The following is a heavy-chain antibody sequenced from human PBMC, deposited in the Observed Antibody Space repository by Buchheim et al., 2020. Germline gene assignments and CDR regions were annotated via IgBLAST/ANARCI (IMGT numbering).Heavy chain of an antibody. J-gene: IGHJ4*02. CDR2: ISGSGGST. V-gene: IGHV3-23*01. D-gene: IGHD6-19*01. CDR3: AKIGDFGIAVAGTGVDY. CDR1: GFTFSSYA. Sequence: EVQLLESGGGLVQPGGSLRLSCAASGFTFSSYAMSWVRQAPGKGLEWVSAISGSGGSTYYADSVKGRFTISRDNSKNTLYLQMNSLGAEDTAVYYCAKIGDFGIAVAGTGVDYWGQGTL.